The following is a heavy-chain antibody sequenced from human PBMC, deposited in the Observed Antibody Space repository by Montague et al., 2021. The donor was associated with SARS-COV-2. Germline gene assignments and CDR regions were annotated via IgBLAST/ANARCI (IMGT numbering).Heavy chain of an antibody. J-gene: IGHJ4*02. CDR3: ARDNYDYVWGSYRYIY. CDR1: GFTFSSYA. CDR2: ISYDGSNK. Sequence: SLRLSCAASGFTFSSYAMHLVRHAPGKGLEWVAVISYDGSNKYYXDSVKVRFTISRDNSKNTLYLQMNSLRAEDTAVYYCARDNYDYVWGSYRYIYWGQGTLVTVSS. V-gene: IGHV3-30*04. D-gene: IGHD3-16*02.